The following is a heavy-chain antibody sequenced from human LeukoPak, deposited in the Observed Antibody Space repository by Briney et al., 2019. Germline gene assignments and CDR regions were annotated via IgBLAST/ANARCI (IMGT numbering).Heavy chain of an antibody. Sequence: GGSLRLSCAASGFTFSMSWMTWVRQAPGKGLEWVASINGDTSEIHYVDSVKGRFTISRDNTKDSLYLQMNSLTAEDTAMYYCARGGYYYDSSGYYTGFDYWGQGTLVTVSS. J-gene: IGHJ4*02. D-gene: IGHD3-22*01. V-gene: IGHV3-7*01. CDR3: ARGGYYYDSSGYYTGFDY. CDR1: GFTFSMSW. CDR2: INGDTSEI.